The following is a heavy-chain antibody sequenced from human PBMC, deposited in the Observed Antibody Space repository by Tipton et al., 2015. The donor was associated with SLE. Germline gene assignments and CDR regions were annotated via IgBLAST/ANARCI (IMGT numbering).Heavy chain of an antibody. CDR1: GGSISRGDYF. CDR2: IFYTGST. D-gene: IGHD2-21*01. CDR3: ARERDCGSDCCGSYYYYMDV. Sequence: TLSLTCTVSGGSISRGDYFWSWIRQHPGKGLEWIGYIFYTGSTYYNPSLKSRLTISVDTSKNEFSLALSSVTAADTAMYFCARERDCGSDCCGSYYYYMDVWGKGTTVIVSS. V-gene: IGHV4-31*03. J-gene: IGHJ6*03.